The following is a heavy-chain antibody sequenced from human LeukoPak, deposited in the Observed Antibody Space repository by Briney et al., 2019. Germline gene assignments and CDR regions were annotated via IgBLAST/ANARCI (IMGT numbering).Heavy chain of an antibody. D-gene: IGHD6-19*01. CDR1: GYTFTGYH. Sequence: ASVKVSCKASGYTFTGYHMHWVRQAPGQGLEWMGWISAYNGNTNYAQKLQGRVTMTTDTSTSTAYMELRSLRSDDTAVYYCAREPAADTSGWYPPDYWGQGTLVTVSS. V-gene: IGHV1-18*04. CDR2: ISAYNGNT. CDR3: AREPAADTSGWYPPDY. J-gene: IGHJ4*02.